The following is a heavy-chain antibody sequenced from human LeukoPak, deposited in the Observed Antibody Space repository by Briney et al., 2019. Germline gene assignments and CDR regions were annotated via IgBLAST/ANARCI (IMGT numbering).Heavy chain of an antibody. D-gene: IGHD3-22*01. V-gene: IGHV3-23*01. CDR1: GFTFSNHP. Sequence: GGSLRLSCAASGFTFSNHPMSWVRQAPGKGLQWVSGISAGGGSTYYADSVKGRFTISRDNSKNTLYLRMNSLRAEDTAVYYCAKDGFDCYDSSGYSYFHYWGQGTLVTVSS. CDR3: AKDGFDCYDSSGYSYFHY. J-gene: IGHJ4*02. CDR2: ISAGGGST.